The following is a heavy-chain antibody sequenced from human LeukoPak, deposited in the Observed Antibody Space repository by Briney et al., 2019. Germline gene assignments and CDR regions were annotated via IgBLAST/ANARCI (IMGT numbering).Heavy chain of an antibody. D-gene: IGHD2-21*01. V-gene: IGHV3-48*03. CDR2: IRSSGDTI. Sequence: PGGSLRLSCAASGFTFSSYEMNWVRQAPGKGLGWVSYIRSSGDTIYYADSVKGRFTISRDNAKNSLYLQMNSLRAEDTAVYYCVRGQSILWWRGDYWGQGTLVTVSS. J-gene: IGHJ4*02. CDR3: VRGQSILWWRGDY. CDR1: GFTFSSYE.